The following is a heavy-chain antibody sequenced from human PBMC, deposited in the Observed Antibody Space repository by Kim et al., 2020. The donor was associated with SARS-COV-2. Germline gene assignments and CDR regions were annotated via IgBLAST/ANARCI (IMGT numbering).Heavy chain of an antibody. CDR1: GFTFSDYY. Sequence: GGSLRLSCAASGFTFSDYYMSWIRQAPGKGLEWVSYISSSGSTIYYADSVKGRFTISRDNAKNSLYLQMNSLRAEDTAVYYCARDRKWFGEVNDAFDIWGQGTMVTVSS. D-gene: IGHD3-10*01. J-gene: IGHJ3*02. V-gene: IGHV3-11*01. CDR2: ISSSGSTI. CDR3: ARDRKWFGEVNDAFDI.